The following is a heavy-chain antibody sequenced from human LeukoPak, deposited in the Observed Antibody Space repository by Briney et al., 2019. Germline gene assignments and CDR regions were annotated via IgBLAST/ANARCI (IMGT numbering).Heavy chain of an antibody. CDR1: GYTFTSYA. CDR2: INTNTGNP. J-gene: IGHJ5*02. CDR3: ARDWLDYGDYNNWFDP. V-gene: IGHV7-4-1*02. D-gene: IGHD4-17*01. Sequence: ASAKVSCKASGYTFTSYAMNWVRQAPGQGLEWMGWINTNTGNPTYAQGFTGRFVFSLDTSVSTAYLQISSLKAEDTAVYYCARDWLDYGDYNNWFDPWGQGTLVTVSS.